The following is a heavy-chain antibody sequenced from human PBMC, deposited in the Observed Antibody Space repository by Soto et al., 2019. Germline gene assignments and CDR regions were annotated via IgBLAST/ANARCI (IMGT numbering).Heavy chain of an antibody. J-gene: IGHJ4*02. CDR3: ARDGNNYDILTGYPPALIDY. V-gene: IGHV1-18*01. CDR2: ISAYNGNT. CDR1: GYTFTSYG. Sequence: ASVKVSCKASGYTFTSYGISWVRQAPGQGLEWMGWISAYNGNTNYAQKLQGRVTMTTDTSTSTAYMELRSLRSDDTAVYYCARDGNNYDILTGYPPALIDYRGQGTLVTVSS. D-gene: IGHD3-9*01.